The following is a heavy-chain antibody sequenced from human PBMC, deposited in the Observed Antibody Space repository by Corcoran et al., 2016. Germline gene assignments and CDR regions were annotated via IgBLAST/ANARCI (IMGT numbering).Heavy chain of an antibody. V-gene: IGHV1-18*01. CDR2: ISAYNGNT. D-gene: IGHD6-19*01. CDR1: GYTFTSYG. Sequence: QVQLVQSGAEVKKPGASVKVSCKASGYTFTSYGISWVRQAPGQGLEWMGWISAYNGNTNYAQKRQGRVTMTTDTSTGTAYMELRSLRPDDTAVYYCARDHLAVAGTGPLDYWGQGTLVTVSS. J-gene: IGHJ4*01. CDR3: ARDHLAVAGTGPLDY.